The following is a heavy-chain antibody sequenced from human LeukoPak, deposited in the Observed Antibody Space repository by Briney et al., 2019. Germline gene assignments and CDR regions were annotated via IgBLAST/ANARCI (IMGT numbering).Heavy chain of an antibody. Sequence: SETLSLTCTVSGGSIGSYYWSWIRQPPGKGLEWIGYIYYSGSTNYNPSLKSRVTISVDTSKNQFSLKLSSVTAADTAVYYCARSNRSSYNWNYHYFDYWGQGTLVTVSS. V-gene: IGHV4-59*01. CDR3: ARSNRSSYNWNYHYFDY. D-gene: IGHD1-7*01. CDR2: IYYSGST. J-gene: IGHJ4*02. CDR1: GGSIGSYY.